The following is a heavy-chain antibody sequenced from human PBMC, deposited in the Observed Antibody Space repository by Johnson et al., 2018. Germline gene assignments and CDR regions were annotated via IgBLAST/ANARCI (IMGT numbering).Heavy chain of an antibody. CDR2: IKTNSSGGTT. Sequence: VQLVQSGGGLVRPGGSLRLSCAVSGLSFSHVWMNWVRQAPGKGLEWVGRIKTNSSGGTTDYAAPVKARFTISRDDLESTVYLQMNRLKTEDNGVYYCTKVGIAAAGMGFQHWGQGTLVTASS. CDR3: TKVGIAAAGMGFQH. V-gene: IGHV3-15*07. D-gene: IGHD6-13*01. J-gene: IGHJ1*01. CDR1: GLSFSHVW.